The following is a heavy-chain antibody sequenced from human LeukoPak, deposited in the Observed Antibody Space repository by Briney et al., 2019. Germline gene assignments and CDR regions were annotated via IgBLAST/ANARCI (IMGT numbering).Heavy chain of an antibody. CDR2: ISGSGGST. Sequence: GGSLRLSRAASGFTFSSYAMSWVRQAPGKGLEWVSAISGSGGSTYYADSVKGRFTISRDNSKNTLYVQMNSLRAEDTAVYYCARLYSSTWENYFDYWGQGTLVTVSS. V-gene: IGHV3-23*01. J-gene: IGHJ4*02. D-gene: IGHD6-13*01. CDR1: GFTFSSYA. CDR3: ARLYSSTWENYFDY.